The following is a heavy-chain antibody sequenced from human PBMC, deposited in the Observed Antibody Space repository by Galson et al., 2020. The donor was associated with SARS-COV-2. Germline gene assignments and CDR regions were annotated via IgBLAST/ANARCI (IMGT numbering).Heavy chain of an antibody. CDR1: GFTFSSYG. CDR3: AKMGGTYYYDSSGYFDAFDI. Sequence: GESLKISCAASGFTFSSYGMHWVRQAPGKGLEWVAVISYDGSNKYYADSVKGRFTISRDNSKNTLYLQMNSLRAEDTAVYYCAKMGGTYYYDSSGYFDAFDIWGQGTMVTVSS. D-gene: IGHD3-22*01. V-gene: IGHV3-30*18. CDR2: ISYDGSNK. J-gene: IGHJ3*02.